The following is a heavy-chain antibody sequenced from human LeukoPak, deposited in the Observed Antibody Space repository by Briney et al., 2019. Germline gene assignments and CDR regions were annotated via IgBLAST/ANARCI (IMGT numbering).Heavy chain of an antibody. CDR2: ISSSSSI. CDR3: VRQLVS. D-gene: IGHD1-1*01. CDR1: GFTFSSYS. Sequence: GGSLRLSCAASGFTFSSYSMNWVRQAPGKGLEWVSSISSSSSIYYADSVKGRFTISRDNAKNSLYLQMNSLRVEDTAVYYCVRQLVSWGQGTLVTVSS. J-gene: IGHJ5*02. V-gene: IGHV3-21*01.